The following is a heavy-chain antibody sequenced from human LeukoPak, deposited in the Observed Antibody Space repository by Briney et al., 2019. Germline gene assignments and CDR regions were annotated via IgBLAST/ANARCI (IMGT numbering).Heavy chain of an antibody. D-gene: IGHD6-13*01. Sequence: SETLSLTCSVAGDSISSSSSYWAWIRQPPGKGLEWIGSIYYSGSTYYNPSLKSRVTISVDTSKNQFSLKLSSVTAADTAVYYCARASETWGLIAAAGTIDPWGQGTLVTVSS. CDR2: IYYSGST. CDR3: ARASETWGLIAAAGTIDP. V-gene: IGHV4-39*07. CDR1: GDSISSSSSY. J-gene: IGHJ5*02.